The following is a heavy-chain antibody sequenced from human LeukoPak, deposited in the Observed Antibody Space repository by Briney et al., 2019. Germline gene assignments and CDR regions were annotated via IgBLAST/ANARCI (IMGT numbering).Heavy chain of an antibody. CDR1: GFTLSSSW. CDR3: YYYDSSGFYPQTKIDY. CDR2: ITGSGANT. V-gene: IGHV3-23*01. Sequence: GGSLRLSCAASGFTLSSSWLHWVRQAPGKGLEWVSGITGSGANTYYADSVKGRFTISRDNSKNTLYLRMNSLRAEDTAVYYCYYYDSSGFYPQTKIDYWGQGTLVTVSS. D-gene: IGHD3-22*01. J-gene: IGHJ4*02.